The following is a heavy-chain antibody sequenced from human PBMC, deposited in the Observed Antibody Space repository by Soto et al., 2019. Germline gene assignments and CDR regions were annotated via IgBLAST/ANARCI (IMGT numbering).Heavy chain of an antibody. V-gene: IGHV3-73*01. J-gene: IGHJ4*02. CDR2: IRSKANSYAT. Sequence: PGGSLRLSCAASGFTFSGSAMHWVRQASGEGLEWVGRIRSKANSYATAYAASVKGRFTISRDDSKNTAYLQMNSLKTEDTAVYYCTTRGTSGSYYFDYWGQGTLVTVSS. CDR1: GFTFSGSA. CDR3: TTRGTSGSYYFDY. D-gene: IGHD1-26*01.